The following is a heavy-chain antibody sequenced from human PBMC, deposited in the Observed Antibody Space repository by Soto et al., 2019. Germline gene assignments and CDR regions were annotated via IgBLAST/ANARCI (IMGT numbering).Heavy chain of an antibody. D-gene: IGHD4-17*01. CDR2: ISSSSSTI. CDR3: ARDRKVKDGWEYGDYECGY. Sequence: GGSLRLSCAASGFTFSSYSMNWVRQAPGKGLEWVSYISSSSSTIYYADSVKGRFTISRDNAKNSLYLQMNSLRDEDTAVYYCARDRKVKDGWEYGDYECGYWRQGTLVTVAS. J-gene: IGHJ4*02. CDR1: GFTFSSYS. V-gene: IGHV3-48*02.